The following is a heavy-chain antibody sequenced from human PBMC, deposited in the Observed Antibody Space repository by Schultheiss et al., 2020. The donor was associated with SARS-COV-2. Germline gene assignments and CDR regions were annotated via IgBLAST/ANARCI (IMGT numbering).Heavy chain of an antibody. CDR1: GGSFSGYY. CDR2: INRSGST. V-gene: IGHV4-34*01. CDR3: ARHVRGRSKYYFDY. D-gene: IGHD3-10*01. Sequence: SETLSLTCAVYGGSFSGYYWSWIRQPPGKGLEWIGEINRSGSTNYNPSLKSRVTISVDRSKNQFSLKLNSVTAADTAVYYCARHVRGRSKYYFDYWGQGTLVTVSS. J-gene: IGHJ4*02.